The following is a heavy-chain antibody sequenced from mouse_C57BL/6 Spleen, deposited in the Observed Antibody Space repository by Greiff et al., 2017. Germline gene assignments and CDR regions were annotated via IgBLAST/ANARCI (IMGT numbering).Heavy chain of an antibody. CDR3: AKRKDYFDY. CDR2: IYPGDGDT. V-gene: IGHV1-82*01. CDR1: GYAFSSSW. J-gene: IGHJ2*01. Sequence: QVQLQQSGPELVKPGASVEISCKASGYAFSSSWMNWVKQRPGKGLEWIGRIYPGDGDTNYNGKFKGKATLTADKSSSTAYMQLSSLTSEDSAVYFCAKRKDYFDYWGQGTTLTVSS.